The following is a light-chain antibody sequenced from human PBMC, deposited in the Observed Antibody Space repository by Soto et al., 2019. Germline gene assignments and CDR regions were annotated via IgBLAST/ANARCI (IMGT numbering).Light chain of an antibody. Sequence: VLTQTPLSSPVTVGQPASISCRSRQSLVHSDGNTYLSWLHQRPGQPPRLLIYKISMRFSGVPDRFSGSGAWTDFTLKISSVGFEDVVVSYYMQASQCPWTVGQGNKVEI. J-gene: IGKJ1*01. CDR1: QSLVHSDGNTY. CDR2: KIS. CDR3: MQASQCPWT. V-gene: IGKV2-24*01.